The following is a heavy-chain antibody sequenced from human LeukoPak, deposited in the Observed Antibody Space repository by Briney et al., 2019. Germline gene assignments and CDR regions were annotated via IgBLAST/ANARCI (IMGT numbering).Heavy chain of an antibody. CDR1: GFTFSDYY. CDR2: ISSSGSTI. D-gene: IGHD3-10*01. CDR3: ARDILTMVRGVITKQYNWFDP. V-gene: IGHV3-11*01. J-gene: IGHJ5*02. Sequence: PGGSLRLSCAASGFTFSDYYMSWIRQAPGKGLEWVSYISSSGSTIYYADSVKGRFTISRDNAKNSLYLQMNSLRAEDTAVYYCARDILTMVRGVITKQYNWFDPWGQGPLVTVSS.